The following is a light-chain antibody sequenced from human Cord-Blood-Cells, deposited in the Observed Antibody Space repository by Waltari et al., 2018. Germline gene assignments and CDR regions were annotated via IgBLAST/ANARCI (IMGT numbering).Light chain of an antibody. V-gene: IGKV4-1*01. CDR3: QQYYSTPYT. CDR1: QSVLYSSNNKNY. J-gene: IGKJ2*01. CDR2: WAC. Sequence: DIVMTQSPASLAVSLGERATINCQSSQSVLYSSNNKNYLAWYQQKPGQPPKLLIYWACTRESGVPDRFSGSGSGTDFTLTISSLQAEDVAVYYCQQYYSTPYTFGQGTKLEIK.